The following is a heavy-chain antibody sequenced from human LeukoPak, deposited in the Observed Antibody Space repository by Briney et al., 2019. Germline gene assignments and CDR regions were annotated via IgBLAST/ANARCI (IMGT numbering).Heavy chain of an antibody. Sequence: GGSLRLSCAASGFTFDDYGMSWVRQAPGKGLEWVSYISSSSRTIYYADSVKGRFTISRDNAKNSLYLQMNSLRDEDTAVYYCARDTEHLYFVFDYWGQGTLVTVSS. J-gene: IGHJ4*02. CDR2: ISSSSRTI. D-gene: IGHD3-9*01. CDR3: ARDTEHLYFVFDY. CDR1: GFTFDDYG. V-gene: IGHV3-48*02.